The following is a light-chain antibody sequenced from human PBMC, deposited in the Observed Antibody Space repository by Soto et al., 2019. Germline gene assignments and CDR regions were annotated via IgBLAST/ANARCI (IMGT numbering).Light chain of an antibody. Sequence: QSALCQPASVSGSPGQSIAISCTGTSSDVGGYNYVSWHQQHPGKAPKVLISVVSNRPSGVSNRFSGSKSGNTASLTISGLQAEDEADYYCSSYRSGGTFVFGSGTKVTVL. CDR1: SSDVGGYNY. CDR3: SSYRSGGTFV. CDR2: VVS. J-gene: IGLJ1*01. V-gene: IGLV2-14*01.